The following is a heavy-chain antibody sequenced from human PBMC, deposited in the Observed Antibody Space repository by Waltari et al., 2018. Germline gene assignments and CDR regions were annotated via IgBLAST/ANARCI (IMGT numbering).Heavy chain of an antibody. CDR3: ARDPAFGAFDI. J-gene: IGHJ3*02. CDR1: GFSFSGSW. D-gene: IGHD3-10*01. Sequence: EVQLVESGGGLVQPGGSLRLSCAACGFSFSGSWMSWVRQAPGKGLEWVAEIKPDGSGKYYVDSVNGRFAISRDNTKNSLYLQMNSLRADDTAVYYCARDPAFGAFDIWGQGTVVTVSS. CDR2: IKPDGSGK. V-gene: IGHV3-7*01.